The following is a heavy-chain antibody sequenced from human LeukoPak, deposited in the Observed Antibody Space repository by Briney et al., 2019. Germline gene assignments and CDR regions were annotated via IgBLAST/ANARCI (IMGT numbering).Heavy chain of an antibody. CDR1: GGSLSGYY. J-gene: IGHJ4*02. D-gene: IGHD2-2*01. CDR3: ARGARYCSSTSCYRSGYYFDY. V-gene: IGHV4-34*01. Sequence: PSETLSLTCAVYGGSLSGYYWSWIRQPPGKGLEWIGEINHSGSTNYNLSLKSRVTISVDTSKNQFSLKLSSVTAADTAVYYCARGARYCSSTSCYRSGYYFDYWGQGTLVTVSS. CDR2: INHSGST.